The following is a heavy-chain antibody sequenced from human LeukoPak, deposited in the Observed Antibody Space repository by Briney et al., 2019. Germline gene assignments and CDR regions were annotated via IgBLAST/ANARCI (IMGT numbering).Heavy chain of an antibody. Sequence: SQTLSLICAISGDSVSSNSAGWNWIRQSPSRGLEWLGRTYYRSEWYNDYALSVKSRITINPDTSKNQFSLHLKSVTPEDTAVYFCTREMLVAGPFDYWGQGTPVTVSS. J-gene: IGHJ4*02. CDR1: GDSVSSNSAG. CDR3: TREMLVAGPFDY. CDR2: TYYRSEWYN. D-gene: IGHD6-19*01. V-gene: IGHV6-1*01.